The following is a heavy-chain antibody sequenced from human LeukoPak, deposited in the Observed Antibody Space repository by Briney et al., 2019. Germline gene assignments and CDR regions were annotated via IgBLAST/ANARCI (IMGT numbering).Heavy chain of an antibody. CDR1: GFTFNNYA. J-gene: IGHJ4*02. V-gene: IGHV3-30*04. D-gene: IGHD5-18*01. CDR3: ARADVDTAMFFDY. CDR2: ISYDGRNE. Sequence: PGRSLRLSCAASGFTFNNYAMHWVRQAPGKGLEWVAVISYDGRNEYYADSVKGRFTISRDNAKNSLYLQMNSLRAEDTAVYYCARADVDTAMFFDYWGQGTLVTVSS.